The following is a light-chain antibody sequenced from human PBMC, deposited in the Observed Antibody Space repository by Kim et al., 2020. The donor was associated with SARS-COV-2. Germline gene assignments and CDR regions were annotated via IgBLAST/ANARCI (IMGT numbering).Light chain of an antibody. V-gene: IGLV2-14*03. Sequence: GQSIPISCTGTSSDVGGYNYVSWYQQHPGKAPKLMIYDVSNRPSGVSNRFSGSKSGNTASLTISGLQAEDEADYYCSSYTGSSTPVFGGGTQLTVL. CDR1: SSDVGGYNY. CDR2: DVS. CDR3: SSYTGSSTPV. J-gene: IGLJ2*01.